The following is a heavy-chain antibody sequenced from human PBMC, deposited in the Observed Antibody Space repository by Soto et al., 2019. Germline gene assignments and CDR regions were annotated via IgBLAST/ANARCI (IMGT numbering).Heavy chain of an antibody. CDR1: GFTFSSYA. CDR2: ISYDGSNK. CDR3: ASALTRLRYFDWPLDY. V-gene: IGHV3-30-3*01. J-gene: IGHJ4*02. D-gene: IGHD3-9*01. Sequence: GGSLRLSCAASGFTFSSYAMHWVRQAPGKGLEWVAVISYDGSNKYYADSVKGRFTISRDNSKNTLYLQMNSLRAEDTAVYYCASALTRLRYFDWPLDYWGQGTLVTVSS.